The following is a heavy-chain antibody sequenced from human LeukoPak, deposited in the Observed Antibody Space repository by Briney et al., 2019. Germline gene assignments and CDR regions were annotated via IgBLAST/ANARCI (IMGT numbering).Heavy chain of an antibody. CDR3: ARGSGVHV. J-gene: IGHJ4*02. CDR1: GFTFSSYW. V-gene: IGHV3-7*03. D-gene: IGHD3-10*01. CDR2: IKQDGSEK. Sequence: GGSLRLSCAASGFTFSSYWMSWVRQAPGKGLEWVANIKQDGSEKYYVDSVRGRFTISRDNARNSLYLQMNSLGVDDTGVYYCARGSGVHVWGQGTLVIVSS.